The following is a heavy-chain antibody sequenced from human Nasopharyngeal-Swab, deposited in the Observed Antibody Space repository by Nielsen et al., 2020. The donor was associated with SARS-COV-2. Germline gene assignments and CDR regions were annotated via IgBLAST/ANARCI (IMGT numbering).Heavy chain of an antibody. D-gene: IGHD6-13*01. CDR3: ARFLEGSTAAPGADSFDI. V-gene: IGHV7-4-1*01. Sequence: ASVKVSCKASGYTFTNYAMNWVRQAPGQGLEWMGWINTNTGNPTYAQGFTGRFVFSLDTSVSTAYLQIGNLKAEDTAVYYCARFLEGSTAAPGADSFDIWGQGTMVTVSS. J-gene: IGHJ3*02. CDR2: INTNTGNP. CDR1: GYTFTNYA.